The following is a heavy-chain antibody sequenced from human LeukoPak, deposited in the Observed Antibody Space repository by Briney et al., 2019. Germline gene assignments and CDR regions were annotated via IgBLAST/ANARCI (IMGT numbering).Heavy chain of an antibody. V-gene: IGHV4-38-2*02. D-gene: IGHD3-10*01. CDR3: ASLRFGDSYFDL. CDR2: VYQSGHA. Sequence: SETLSLTCKVSNYSVRSDLHWSWIRQSPGRGLEWIASVYQSGHAYYSPSLKSRVLISFDTSKKELSLKINSVTATDTALYYRASLRFGDSYFDLWGQGTQVTVSS. J-gene: IGHJ4*02. CDR1: NYSVRSDLH.